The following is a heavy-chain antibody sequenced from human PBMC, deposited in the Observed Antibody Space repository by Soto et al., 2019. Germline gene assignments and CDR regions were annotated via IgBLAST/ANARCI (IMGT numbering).Heavy chain of an antibody. J-gene: IGHJ5*02. Sequence: EMQLSESGGVLAQPGGSRRLSCAASGFTFGSYAMSWVRQAPGKGLEWVSAISGGGSGTYYADSVKGRFTISRDNSKKTLFLQMNSLRVEDTAIYYCAKDPKSTVRFNWFDPWGQGTLVIVSS. D-gene: IGHD2-8*02. V-gene: IGHV3-23*01. CDR1: GFTFGSYA. CDR3: AKDPKSTVRFNWFDP. CDR2: ISGGGSGT.